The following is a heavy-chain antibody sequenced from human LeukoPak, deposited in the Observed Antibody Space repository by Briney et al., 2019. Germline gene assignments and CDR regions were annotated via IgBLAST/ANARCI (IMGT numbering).Heavy chain of an antibody. CDR2: IIPIFGTA. Sequence: GASVKVSCKASGYTFTAYYMHWVRQAPGQGLEWMGGIIPIFGTANYAQKFQGRVTITADESTSTAYMELSSLRSEDTAVYYCTSPPSLSSGWFFRYWGQGTLVTVS. J-gene: IGHJ4*02. CDR3: TSPPSLSSGWFFRY. D-gene: IGHD6-19*01. V-gene: IGHV1-69*13. CDR1: GYTFTAYY.